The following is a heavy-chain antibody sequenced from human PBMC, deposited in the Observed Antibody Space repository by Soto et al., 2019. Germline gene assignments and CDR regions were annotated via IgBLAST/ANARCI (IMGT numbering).Heavy chain of an antibody. D-gene: IGHD2-8*01. CDR2: INPKSGGT. Sequence: ASVKVSCRASGYSFTDYHIHWVRRAPGQGLEWLGRINPKSGGTSTAQKFQGWVTMTTDTSISTASMELTRLTSDDTAIYYCARGDSTDCSNGVCSFFYNHDMDVWGQGTTVTVSS. J-gene: IGHJ6*02. CDR1: GYSFTDYH. CDR3: ARGDSTDCSNGVCSFFYNHDMDV. V-gene: IGHV1-2*04.